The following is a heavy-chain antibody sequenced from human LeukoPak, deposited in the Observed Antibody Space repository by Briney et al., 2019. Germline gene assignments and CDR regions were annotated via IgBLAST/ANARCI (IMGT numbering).Heavy chain of an antibody. CDR2: IKSKADGATT. D-gene: IGHD3-22*01. CDR1: GFTFTNAW. J-gene: IGHJ4*02. V-gene: IGHV3-15*01. Sequence: GGTLRLPCAASGFTFTNAWMSWVRQAPGKGLEWVGRIKSKADGATTDYAAPVKGRLTISRDHSKNTLYLQMNSLRTDDTAVYYSTLRPHDSSGYFPRYYWGQGTLVTVSS. CDR3: TLRPHDSSGYFPRYY.